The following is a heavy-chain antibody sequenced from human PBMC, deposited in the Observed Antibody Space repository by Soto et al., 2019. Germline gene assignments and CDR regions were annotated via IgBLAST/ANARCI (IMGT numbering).Heavy chain of an antibody. Sequence: QVQLVQSGAEVKKPGASVKVSCKASGYTFTSYGISWVRQAPGQGLEWMGWISAYNGNTNYAQKLQGRVTMTTDTSTSTAYMELRSLRSDDTAVYYCARSPSSRYSSSWRLLDYWGQGTLVTVSS. V-gene: IGHV1-18*01. CDR2: ISAYNGNT. D-gene: IGHD6-13*01. CDR3: ARSPSSRYSSSWRLLDY. J-gene: IGHJ4*02. CDR1: GYTFTSYG.